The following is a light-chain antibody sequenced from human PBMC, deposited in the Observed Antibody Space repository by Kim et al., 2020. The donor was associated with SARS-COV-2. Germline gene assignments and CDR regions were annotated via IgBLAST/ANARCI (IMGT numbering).Light chain of an antibody. J-gene: IGLJ1*01. CDR2: HVS. V-gene: IGLV2-14*03. CDR1: SSDFGGYNY. Sequence: GQSITISCTGTSSDFGGYNYVSWYQQHPGKAPKLMIYHVSYPPSGVSNRFSGSKSGNTASLTISGLQADDEADYYCSSYTSISTYVFGTGTQLTVL. CDR3: SSYTSISTYV.